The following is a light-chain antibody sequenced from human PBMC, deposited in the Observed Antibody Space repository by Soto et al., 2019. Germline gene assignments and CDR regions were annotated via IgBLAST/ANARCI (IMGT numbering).Light chain of an antibody. CDR3: QQYNSYSGT. CDR1: QSISSL. J-gene: IGKJ1*01. V-gene: IGKV1-5*01. Sequence: DIQMTQSPSTLSASVGDRVTITCRASQSISSLLAWYHQKPGKAPKLLIYDASSLESGVPSRFSRSGSRTEFTLTIISLQPDDFATYYCQQYNSYSGTFGQGTKVELK. CDR2: DAS.